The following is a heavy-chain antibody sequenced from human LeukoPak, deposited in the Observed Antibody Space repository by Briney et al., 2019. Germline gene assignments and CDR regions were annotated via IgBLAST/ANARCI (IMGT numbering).Heavy chain of an antibody. Sequence: GSLRLSCAASGFTFSSYEMNWVRQAPGKGLEWVSYISSSSSTKYYADSVKGRFTISRDNAKNSLYLQMNSLRAEDTAVYYCARASITMVRGELVYYFDFWGQGTLVTVSS. CDR3: ARASITMVRGELVYYFDF. CDR1: GFTFSSYE. CDR2: ISSSSSTK. J-gene: IGHJ4*02. D-gene: IGHD3-10*01. V-gene: IGHV3-48*03.